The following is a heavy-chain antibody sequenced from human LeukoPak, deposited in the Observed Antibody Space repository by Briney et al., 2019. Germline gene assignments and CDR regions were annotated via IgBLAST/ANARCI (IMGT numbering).Heavy chain of an antibody. CDR3: ARDLRYDSSGYYYNWFDS. J-gene: IGHJ5*01. D-gene: IGHD3-22*01. V-gene: IGHV3-48*03. CDR2: ISSSGSTI. CDR1: GFTFSSYE. Sequence: PGGSLRLSCAASGFTFSSYEMNWVRQAPGKGLEWVSYISSSGSTIYYADSVKGRFTISRDNAKNSLYLQMNSLRAEDTAVYYCARDLRYDSSGYYYNWFDSWGQGTLVTVSS.